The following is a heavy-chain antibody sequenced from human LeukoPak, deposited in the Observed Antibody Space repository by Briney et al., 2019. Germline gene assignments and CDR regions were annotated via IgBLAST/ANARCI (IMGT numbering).Heavy chain of an antibody. J-gene: IGHJ3*02. CDR2: IRYDGSNK. CDR1: GFTFSSYG. Sequence: GGSLRLSCAASGFTFSSYGMHWVRQAPGKGLEWVAFIRYDGSNKYYADSVKGRFTISRDNSKTTLYLQMGSLRAEDMAVYYCARSSAMIEVGGAFDIWGQGTMVTVSS. V-gene: IGHV3-30*02. CDR3: ARSSAMIEVGGAFDI. D-gene: IGHD3-22*01.